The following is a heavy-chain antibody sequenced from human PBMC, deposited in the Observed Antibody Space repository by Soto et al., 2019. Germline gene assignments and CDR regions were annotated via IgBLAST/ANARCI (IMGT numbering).Heavy chain of an antibody. CDR1: GGTFGSYS. Sequence: QVQLVQSGAEVKKPGSSVNISCKASGGTFGSYSITWARQAPGQGLEWMGMIIPIIGIANDAQKLQGRLKITADTSTGTAYMEQGSLRSDDTAMYYCARTDRYYGLDVWGQGTTVTVSS. V-gene: IGHV1-69*02. CDR3: ARTDRYYGLDV. J-gene: IGHJ6*02. CDR2: IIPIIGIA.